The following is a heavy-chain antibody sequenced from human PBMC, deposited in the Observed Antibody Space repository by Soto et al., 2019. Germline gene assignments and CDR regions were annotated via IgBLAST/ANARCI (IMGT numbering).Heavy chain of an antibody. J-gene: IGHJ4*02. V-gene: IGHV4-31*03. Sequence: SETLSLTCTVSGGSISSGGYYWSWIRQHPGKGLEWIGYIYYSGSTYYNPSLKSRVTISVDTSKNQFSLKLSSVTAADTAVYYCARENSSSSGFDYWGQGTLVTVSS. CDR2: IYYSGST. CDR3: ARENSSSSGFDY. CDR1: GGSISSGGYY. D-gene: IGHD6-6*01.